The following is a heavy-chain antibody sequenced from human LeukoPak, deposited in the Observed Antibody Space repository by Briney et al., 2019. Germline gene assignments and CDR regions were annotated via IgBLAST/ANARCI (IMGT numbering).Heavy chain of an antibody. V-gene: IGHV1-2*02. CDR3: AREYRYSYGLHYYYYMDV. Sequence: ASVKVSCKASGYTFTGYYMHWVRQAPGQGLEWMGWINPNSGGTNYAQKFQGRVTMTRDTSISTAYMELSRLRSDDTAVYYCAREYRYSYGLHYYYYMDVWGKGTTVTISS. CDR2: INPNSGGT. D-gene: IGHD5-18*01. CDR1: GYTFTGYY. J-gene: IGHJ6*03.